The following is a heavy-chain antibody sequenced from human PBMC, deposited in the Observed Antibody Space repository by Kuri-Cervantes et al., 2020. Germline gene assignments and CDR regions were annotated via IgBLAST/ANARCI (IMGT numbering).Heavy chain of an antibody. Sequence: GESLKISCAASGFTFSSYAMSWVRQAPGKGLEWVSAISGSGGSTYYADSVKGRFTVSRDNVENTLYLQMSSLRVDDTAIYYCAKDDRPDYYDSSGYPLADGFDVWGQGTMVTVSS. J-gene: IGHJ3*01. D-gene: IGHD3-22*01. CDR3: AKDDRPDYYDSSGYPLADGFDV. V-gene: IGHV3-23*01. CDR2: ISGSGGST. CDR1: GFTFSSYA.